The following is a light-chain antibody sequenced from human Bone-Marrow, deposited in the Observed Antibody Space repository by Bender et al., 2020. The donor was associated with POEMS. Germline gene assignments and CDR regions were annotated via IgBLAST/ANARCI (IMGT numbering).Light chain of an antibody. V-gene: IGLV1-44*01. Sequence: QSVLTQPPSASGTPGQRVTISCSGGSSNIGAHAVNWYQHLPGPAPKLLIYSSHRRPSEVPDRFSGSRSGTSASLAISGLQSEDEADYYCAVWDDSLNGWVFGGGNKLTV. CDR3: AVWDDSLNGWV. CDR1: SSNIGAHA. J-gene: IGLJ3*02. CDR2: SSH.